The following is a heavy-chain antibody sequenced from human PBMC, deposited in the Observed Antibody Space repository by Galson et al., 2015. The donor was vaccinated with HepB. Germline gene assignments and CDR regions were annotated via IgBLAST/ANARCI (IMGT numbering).Heavy chain of an antibody. CDR3: ARDEYYDSSGYYYLFEGTLADY. CDR1: GFTFSSYA. V-gene: IGHV3-30*04. D-gene: IGHD3-22*01. J-gene: IGHJ4*02. CDR2: ISYDGSNK. Sequence: SLRLSCAASGFTFSSYAMHWVRQAPGKGLEWVAVISYDGSNKYYADSVKGRFTISRDNSKNTLYLQMNSLRAEDTAVYYCARDEYYDSSGYYYLFEGTLADYWGQGTLVTVSS.